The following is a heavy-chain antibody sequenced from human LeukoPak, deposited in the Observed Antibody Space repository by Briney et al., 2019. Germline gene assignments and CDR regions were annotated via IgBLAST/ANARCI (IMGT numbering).Heavy chain of an antibody. Sequence: SETLSLTCTVSGGSIISSSYYWGWIRQPPGKGLEWIGSIYYSGSTYYNPSLKSRVTISVDTSKNQFSLKLSSVTAADTAVYYCARHPPKRGYSYGYGNYWGQGTLVTVSS. CDR2: IYYSGST. J-gene: IGHJ4*02. CDR3: ARHPPKRGYSYGYGNY. V-gene: IGHV4-39*01. CDR1: GGSIISSSYY. D-gene: IGHD5-18*01.